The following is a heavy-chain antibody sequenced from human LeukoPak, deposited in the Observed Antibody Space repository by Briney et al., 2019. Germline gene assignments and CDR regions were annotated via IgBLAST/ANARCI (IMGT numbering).Heavy chain of an antibody. CDR3: AKQERDEYFQH. J-gene: IGHJ1*01. D-gene: IGHD1-26*01. CDR1: GGSISSYY. V-gene: IGHV4-59*01. Sequence: PSETLSLTCTVSGGSISSYYWSWIRQPPGKGLEWIGYIYYSGSTNYNPSLKSRVTISVDTSKNQFSLKLSSVTAADTAVYYCAKQERDEYFQHWGQGTLVTVSS. CDR2: IYYSGST.